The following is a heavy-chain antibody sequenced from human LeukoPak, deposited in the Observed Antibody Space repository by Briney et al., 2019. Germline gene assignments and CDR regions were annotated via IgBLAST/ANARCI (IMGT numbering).Heavy chain of an antibody. CDR2: ISGSGDTT. CDR1: GLTFSIYA. D-gene: IGHD6-6*01. V-gene: IGHV3-23*01. Sequence: PGGSLRLSCAASGLTFSIYAMTWVRQAPGKGLEWVSMISGSGDTTYYADSVKGRFTISRDKSKNTLFLQMNSLRAEDTAVYYCASRHPGSSSSHFGYWGQGTLVTVSS. J-gene: IGHJ4*02. CDR3: ASRHPGSSSSHFGY.